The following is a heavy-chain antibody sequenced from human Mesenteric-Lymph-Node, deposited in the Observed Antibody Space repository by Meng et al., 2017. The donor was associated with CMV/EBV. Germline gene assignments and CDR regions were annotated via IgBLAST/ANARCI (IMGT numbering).Heavy chain of an antibody. CDR1: GYTFTDYY. CDR3: ARQTTVPFYYYYGMDV. D-gene: IGHD4-17*01. V-gene: IGHV1-2*02. J-gene: IGHJ6*02. CDR2: INPNSGVT. Sequence: ASVKVSCKASGYTFTDYYIHWVRQAPGQGLEWLGWINPNSGVTKYAQKFQGRVTMTRDTSISTHYMELSRLRSDDTAFYYCARQTTVPFYYYYGMDVWGQGTTVTVSS.